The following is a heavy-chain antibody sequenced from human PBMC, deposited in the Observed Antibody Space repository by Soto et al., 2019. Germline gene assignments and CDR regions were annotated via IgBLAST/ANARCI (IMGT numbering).Heavy chain of an antibody. CDR2: INPILSMS. D-gene: IGHD3-10*01. J-gene: IGHJ4*02. V-gene: IGHV1-69*02. CDR1: GDTFSSYS. CDR3: ATSYGSGYRAFDY. Sequence: QVQLVQSGAEVKKPGSSVQVSCKASGDTFSSYSINWVRQAPGLGLELMGRINPILSMSNYAQKFRGRVTIIANKSTSTAYMELSSLRSEDTAMYYCATSYGSGYRAFDYWGQGALVTVSS.